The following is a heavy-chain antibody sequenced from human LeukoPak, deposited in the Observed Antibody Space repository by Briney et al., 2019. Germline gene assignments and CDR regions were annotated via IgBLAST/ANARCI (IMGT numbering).Heavy chain of an antibody. J-gene: IGHJ6*03. CDR2: IYYSGST. D-gene: IGHD6-13*01. CDR1: GGSISSYY. CDR3: ARSIAAAGPYYYYYYYMDV. V-gene: IGHV4-59*01. Sequence: SETLSLTCTVSGGSISSYYWSWIRQPPGKGLEWIGYIYYSGSTNYNPSLKSRVTISVDTSKNQFSLKLSSVTAADTAVYYCARSIAAAGPYYYYYYYMDVWGKGTTVTVSS.